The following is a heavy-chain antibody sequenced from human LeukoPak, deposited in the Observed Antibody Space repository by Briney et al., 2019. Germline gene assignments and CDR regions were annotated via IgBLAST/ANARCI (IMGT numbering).Heavy chain of an antibody. CDR1: GDSISSNGYY. J-gene: IGHJ4*02. Sequence: SETLSLTCTVSGDSISSNGYYWGWIRQPPGKGLEWIGSIYYSGITDYNPSLKSRVTISMDTSKNQFSLNLSSVTAADTAVYYCARDRTGGNYYFDYWGQGTLVTVSS. V-gene: IGHV4-39*07. CDR2: IYYSGIT. CDR3: ARDRTGGNYYFDY. D-gene: IGHD2-8*02.